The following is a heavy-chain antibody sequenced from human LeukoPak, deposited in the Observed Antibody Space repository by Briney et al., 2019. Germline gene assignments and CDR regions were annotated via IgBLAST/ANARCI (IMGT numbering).Heavy chain of an antibody. J-gene: IGHJ4*02. Sequence: GGSLRLSCAASGFTFSRYSMNWVRQAPGRGLEWVSYISSSSSTIYYADSVKGRFTISRDNAKNSLYLQMDSLRDEDTAVYYCAGSQQMNYWGQGTLVTVSS. CDR1: GFTFSRYS. V-gene: IGHV3-48*02. D-gene: IGHD1-26*01. CDR3: AGSQQMNY. CDR2: ISSSSSTI.